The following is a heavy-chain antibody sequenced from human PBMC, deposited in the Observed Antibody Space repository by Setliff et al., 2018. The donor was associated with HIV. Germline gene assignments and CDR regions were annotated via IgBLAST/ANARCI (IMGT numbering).Heavy chain of an antibody. J-gene: IGHJ6*03. CDR2: IYYSGST. CDR3: ARVHYYDSSGHSEPYYMDV. Sequence: PSETLSLTCTVSGGSISSHYWSWVRQPPGKGLEWIGYIYYSGSTNYNPSLKSRVTISVDTSNKQFSLKLSSVSAADTAVYYCARVHYYDSSGHSEPYYMDVWGKGTTVTVSS. CDR1: GGSISSHY. V-gene: IGHV4-59*11. D-gene: IGHD3-22*01.